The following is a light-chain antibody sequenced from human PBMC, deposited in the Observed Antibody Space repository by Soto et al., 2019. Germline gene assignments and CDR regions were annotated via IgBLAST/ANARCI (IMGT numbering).Light chain of an antibody. CDR2: SVS. CDR1: QIVSSS. Sequence: EVVMTQSPATLSVFPGERVTLSCRASQIVSSSLAWYQQKPGQAPRLLIYSVSTRATGIPARFSGSGSGTEFTLTISSLESEDFAVYYCQQYINGYTFGQGTKLEIK. V-gene: IGKV3-15*01. J-gene: IGKJ2*01. CDR3: QQYINGYT.